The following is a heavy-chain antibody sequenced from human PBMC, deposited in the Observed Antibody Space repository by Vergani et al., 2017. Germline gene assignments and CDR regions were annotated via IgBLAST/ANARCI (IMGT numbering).Heavy chain of an antibody. V-gene: IGHV3-30*02. CDR3: ARGIAAAGNYYFDY. CDR1: GFTFRIYG. CDR2: IRYDGTKR. Sequence: QVQLVESGGGVVQPGGSLRLSCIASGFTFRIYGMHWVRQAPGKGLEWVAFIRYDGTKRFYGDSVKGRFTISRDNSQTTVFLQMNSLRADDSAVYYCARGIAAAGNYYFDYWGQGTLVTVSS. J-gene: IGHJ4*02. D-gene: IGHD6-13*01.